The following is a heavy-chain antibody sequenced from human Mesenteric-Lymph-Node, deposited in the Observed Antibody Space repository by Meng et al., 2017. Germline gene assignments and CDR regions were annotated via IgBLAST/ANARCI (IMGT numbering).Heavy chain of an antibody. Sequence: QLQLQESGPGLVKPSESLSLTCAVYGGSFSGYYWSWIRQPPGKGLEWIGEINHSGSTNYNPSLKSRVTISVDTSKNQFSLKLSSVTAADTAVYYCARVTLELERRPFDYWGQGTLVTVSS. D-gene: IGHD1-1*01. J-gene: IGHJ4*02. CDR3: ARVTLELERRPFDY. V-gene: IGHV4-34*01. CDR2: INHSGST. CDR1: GGSFSGYY.